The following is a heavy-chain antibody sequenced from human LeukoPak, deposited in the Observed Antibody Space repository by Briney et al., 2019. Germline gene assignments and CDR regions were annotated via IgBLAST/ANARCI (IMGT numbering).Heavy chain of an antibody. CDR2: ISSTGNNI. V-gene: IGHV3-48*03. J-gene: IGHJ3*02. Sequence: PGGSLRLSCAASGFTFSTYEMNWVRQAPGKGLEWLSYISSTGNNIYYADSVKGRFTISRDNAKNSLSLQMNNLRAEDTAVYYCARERRGYTTSWYNAFDIWGQGTMVTVSS. CDR1: GFTFSTYE. CDR3: ARERRGYTTSWYNAFDI. D-gene: IGHD6-13*01.